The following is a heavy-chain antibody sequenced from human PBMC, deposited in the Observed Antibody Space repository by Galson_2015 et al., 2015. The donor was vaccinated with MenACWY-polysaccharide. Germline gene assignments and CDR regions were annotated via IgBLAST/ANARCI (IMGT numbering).Heavy chain of an antibody. V-gene: IGHV4-4*07. D-gene: IGHD4-23*01. J-gene: IGHJ3*02. CDR2: IHTSGST. CDR3: ARGVPTVVTTGGDNAFHI. CDR1: GGSISNYY. Sequence: LSLTCTVSGGSISNYYWRWIRRPAGKGLEWIGRIHTSGSTNYNPSLQTRLTMSVDTSKNQFSLTLSSVTAADAAVYYCARGVPTVVTTGGDNAFHIWGQGTMVTVSS.